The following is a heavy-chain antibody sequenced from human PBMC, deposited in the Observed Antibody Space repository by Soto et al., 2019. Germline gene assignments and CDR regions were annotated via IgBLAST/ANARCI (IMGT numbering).Heavy chain of an antibody. Sequence: EVLLLESGGGLVQPGGSLRLSCAASGFTFSSYAINWVRQAPGKGLEWVSAITPSGDNTYYADSVKGRFTISRDNSRNTLYLQMNSLRADDTAVYYCAKSGSHSYFDYWGQGTLVTVSS. CDR2: ITPSGDNT. J-gene: IGHJ4*02. CDR1: GFTFSSYA. CDR3: AKSGSHSYFDY. D-gene: IGHD1-26*01. V-gene: IGHV3-23*01.